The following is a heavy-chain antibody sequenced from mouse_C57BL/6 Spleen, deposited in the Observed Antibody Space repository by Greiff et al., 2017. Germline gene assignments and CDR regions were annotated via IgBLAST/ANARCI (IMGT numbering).Heavy chain of an antibody. V-gene: IGHV1-55*01. CDR2: IYPGSGST. Sequence: QVQLQQPGAELVKPGASVKMSCKASGYTFTSYWITWVKQRPGQGLEWIGDIYPGSGSTNYNEKFKSKATLTVDTSSSTAYMQLSSLTSEDSAVYYCARRGDGYYGSHWYFDVWGTGTTVTVSS. D-gene: IGHD2-3*01. CDR3: ARRGDGYYGSHWYFDV. CDR1: GYTFTSYW. J-gene: IGHJ1*03.